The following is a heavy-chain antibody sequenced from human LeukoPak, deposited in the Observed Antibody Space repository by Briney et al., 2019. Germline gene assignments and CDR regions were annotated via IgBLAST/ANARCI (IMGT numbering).Heavy chain of an antibody. Sequence: SETLSLTCTVSGGSISSYYWSWIRQPPGKGLEGIGYIYYSGSTNYNPSLKSRVTISVDTSKNQFSLKLSSVTAADTAVYYCARASATYYYDSSGYDFDYWGQGTLVTVSS. CDR3: ARASATYYYDSSGYDFDY. D-gene: IGHD3-22*01. V-gene: IGHV4-59*08. CDR1: GGSISSYY. CDR2: IYYSGST. J-gene: IGHJ4*02.